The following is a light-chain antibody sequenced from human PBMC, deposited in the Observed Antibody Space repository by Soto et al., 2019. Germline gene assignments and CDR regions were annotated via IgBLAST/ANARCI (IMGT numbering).Light chain of an antibody. V-gene: IGKV4-1*01. Sequence: SVMTQSPESPAVSLWERAGMNCKCSRSVLYKSNNKNHLAWYQQKRGQPPRLFIYWASTRGSGVPDRFSGSGSGTDFTLTISNVEAEDGAIYYCQQYHSDTITFGQGTRLE. CDR3: QQYHSDTIT. CDR1: RSVLYKSNNKNH. J-gene: IGKJ5*01. CDR2: WAS.